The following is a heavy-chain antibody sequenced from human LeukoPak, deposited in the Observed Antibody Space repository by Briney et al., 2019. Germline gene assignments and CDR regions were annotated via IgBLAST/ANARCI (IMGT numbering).Heavy chain of an antibody. CDR3: ARDHRPEIQYYYMDV. J-gene: IGHJ6*03. D-gene: IGHD1-14*01. CDR2: LLYDGNTK. V-gene: IGHV3-33*01. Sequence: GGSLRLSCAASGFSPSNFGMHWVRQAPGKGLEWVAALLYDGNTKHYADSVKGRFTISRDISKNTFYLQMNSLTAEDTAVYYCARDHRPEIQYYYMDVWGKGTTVAVSS. CDR1: GFSPSNFG.